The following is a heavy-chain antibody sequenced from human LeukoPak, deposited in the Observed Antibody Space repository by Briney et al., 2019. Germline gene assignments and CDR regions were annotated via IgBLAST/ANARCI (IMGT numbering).Heavy chain of an antibody. CDR1: GFTFSNYA. J-gene: IGHJ4*02. Sequence: GGSLRLSCAASGFTFSNYAMHWVRQAPGKGLEWVAVISYDGSNKYYADSVKGRFTISRDNSKNTLYLQMNSLRAEDTAVYYCARDYGFDYWGQGTLVTVSS. CDR2: ISYDGSNK. V-gene: IGHV3-30-3*01. CDR3: ARDYGFDY. D-gene: IGHD4-17*01.